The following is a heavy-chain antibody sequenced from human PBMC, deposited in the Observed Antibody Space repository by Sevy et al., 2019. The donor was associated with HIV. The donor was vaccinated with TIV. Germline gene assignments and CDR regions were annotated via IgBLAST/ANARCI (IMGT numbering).Heavy chain of an antibody. J-gene: IGHJ4*02. D-gene: IGHD2-15*01. CDR2: IKEGGSDK. CDR3: VRDGLASATDFDY. Sequence: GGSLRLSCQVSGFTFSNYWMTWVRQAPGKGLEWVANIKEGGSDKYYGDSVKGRFSLSRDNAKNSLYLQMDSLRAEDTAVYYCVRDGLASATDFDYWGQGTLVTVSS. CDR1: GFTFSNYW. V-gene: IGHV3-7*01.